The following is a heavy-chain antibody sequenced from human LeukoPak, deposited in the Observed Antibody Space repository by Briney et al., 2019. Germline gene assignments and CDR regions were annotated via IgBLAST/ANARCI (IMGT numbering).Heavy chain of an antibody. CDR1: GFTFSGYS. CDR2: ISSSSSYI. D-gene: IGHD3-9*01. J-gene: IGHJ4*02. Sequence: GGSLRLSCAASGFTFSGYSMNWVRQAPGKGLEWVSSISSSSSYIYYADSVKGRFTISRDNAKNSLYLQMNSLRAEDTAVYYCAREGLRYFDWLFSPFVYWGQGTLVTVSS. V-gene: IGHV3-21*01. CDR3: AREGLRYFDWLFSPFVY.